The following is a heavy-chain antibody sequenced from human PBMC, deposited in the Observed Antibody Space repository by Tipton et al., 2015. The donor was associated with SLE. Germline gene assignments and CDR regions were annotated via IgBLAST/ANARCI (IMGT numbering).Heavy chain of an antibody. CDR1: GFTFSDYW. V-gene: IGHV3-7*03. Sequence: SLRLSCAASGFTFSDYWMSWVRQAPGKGLEWVANIRPDGNERHYVDSVKGQFTISRDNAKNLLYLQMSSLRAEDTAVYYCARNGYCSESACYDYWGQGTLVTVSS. CDR2: IRPDGNER. J-gene: IGHJ4*02. CDR3: ARNGYCSESACYDY. D-gene: IGHD2-2*03.